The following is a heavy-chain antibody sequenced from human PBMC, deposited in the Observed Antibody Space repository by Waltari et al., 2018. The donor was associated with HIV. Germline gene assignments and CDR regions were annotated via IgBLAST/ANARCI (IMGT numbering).Heavy chain of an antibody. CDR2: ISYDGSNK. V-gene: IGHV3-30*18. Sequence: QVQLVESGGGVVQPGRSLRVSCAASKFTFSNYGMHWVRQAPGKGLEWVAVISYDGSNKYYADSVKGRFTISRDNSKNTLFLQMNSLRLEDTAVYYCAKDGLRTTSYFDDWGQGTLVTVSS. CDR3: AKDGLRTTSYFDD. J-gene: IGHJ4*02. D-gene: IGHD4-17*01. CDR1: KFTFSNYG.